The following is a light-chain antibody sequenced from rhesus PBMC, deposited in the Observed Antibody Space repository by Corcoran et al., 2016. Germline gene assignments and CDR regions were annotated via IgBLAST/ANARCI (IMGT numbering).Light chain of an antibody. CDR1: QIVSNN. CDR3: QQYSNWPLT. V-gene: IGKV3-42*03. Sequence: EIVMTQSPATLSLSPGERATLSCRASQIVSNNLAWYQQKPGQAPSLLIYGSSRRAPGIPNRFRASGSGTDCTLTISSLEPEDFAFYYCQQYSNWPLTFGGGTKVEI. CDR2: GSS. J-gene: IGKJ4*01.